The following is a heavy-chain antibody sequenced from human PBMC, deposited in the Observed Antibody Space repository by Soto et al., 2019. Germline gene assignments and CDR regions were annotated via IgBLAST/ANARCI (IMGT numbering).Heavy chain of an antibody. CDR2: ISGSRGSI. D-gene: IGHD1-26*01. CDR1: GFTFSNYA. V-gene: IGHV3-23*01. J-gene: IGHJ3*02. Sequence: EVQLLDSGGGLVQPGGSLRLSCVVSGFTFSNYAMSWVRQAPGKGLEWVSAISGSRGSIFYTDSVKGRFTISRDNSRNTLYMQMSRLRAEDTAVYYCARDLRIVGARNAFDIWGRGTMVTVSS. CDR3: ARDLRIVGARNAFDI.